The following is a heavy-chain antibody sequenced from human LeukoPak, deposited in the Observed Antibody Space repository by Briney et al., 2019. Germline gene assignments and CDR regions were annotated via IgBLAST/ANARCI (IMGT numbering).Heavy chain of an antibody. CDR1: GFTFSSYG. V-gene: IGHV3-23*01. CDR2: ISGSGGST. CDR3: AKSGESGSYHYFDY. J-gene: IGHJ4*02. D-gene: IGHD3-10*01. Sequence: PGGSLRLSCAASGFTFSSYGMSWVRQAPGKGLEWVSAISGSGGSTYHADSVKGRFTISRDNSKNTLYLQMNSLRAEDTAVYYCAKSGESGSYHYFDYWGQGTLVTVSS.